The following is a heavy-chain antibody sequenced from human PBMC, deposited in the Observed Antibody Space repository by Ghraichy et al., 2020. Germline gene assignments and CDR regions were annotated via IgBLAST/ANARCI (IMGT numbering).Heavy chain of an antibody. Sequence: SQTLSLTCTVSGGSISSGGYYWSWIRQHPGKGLEWIGYIYYSGSTYYNPSLKSRVTISVDTSKNQFSLKLSSVTAADTAVYYCARARYSYGYFSWFDPWGQGTLVTVSS. D-gene: IGHD5-18*01. V-gene: IGHV4-31*03. CDR1: GGSISSGGYY. J-gene: IGHJ5*02. CDR2: IYYSGST. CDR3: ARARYSYGYFSWFDP.